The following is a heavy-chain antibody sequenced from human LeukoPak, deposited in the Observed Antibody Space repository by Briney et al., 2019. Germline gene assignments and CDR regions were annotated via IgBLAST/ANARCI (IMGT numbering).Heavy chain of an antibody. J-gene: IGHJ4*02. V-gene: IGHV3-30*02. CDR3: AKAVPPITMIVGLDY. Sequence: LPGGSLRLSCAASGFTFSSYGMHWVRQAPGKGLEWVAFIRYDGSNKYYADSVKGRFIISRDNSKNTLYLQMNSLRAEDTAVYYCAKAVPPITMIVGLDYWGQGTLVTVSS. D-gene: IGHD3-22*01. CDR2: IRYDGSNK. CDR1: GFTFSSYG.